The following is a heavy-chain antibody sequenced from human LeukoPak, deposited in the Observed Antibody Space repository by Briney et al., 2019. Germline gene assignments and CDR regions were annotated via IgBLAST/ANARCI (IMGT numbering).Heavy chain of an antibody. CDR2: ISSSSYI. CDR1: GFTFSSYS. CDR3: ARDYHDYGDPNPGFDP. D-gene: IGHD4-17*01. Sequence: GGSLRLSCAASGFTFSSYSMNWVRQVPGKGLEWVSSISSSSYIYYADSVKGRFTISRDNAKNSLYLQMNSLRAEDTAVYYCARDYHDYGDPNPGFDPWGQGTLVTVSS. J-gene: IGHJ5*02. V-gene: IGHV3-21*01.